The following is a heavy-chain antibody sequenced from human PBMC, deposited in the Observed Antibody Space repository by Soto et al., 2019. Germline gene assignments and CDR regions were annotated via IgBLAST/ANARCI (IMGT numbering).Heavy chain of an antibody. CDR2: MYYGGST. V-gene: IGHV4-39*01. CDR3: ARHQGYSGVGPF. D-gene: IGHD1-26*01. CDR1: GASISTNGYY. Sequence: QLLESGPGLVKPSETVSLTCTVSGASISTNGYYWGWIRQPPGKGLEWIGSMYYGGSTYYSPSLKSRVTMSVDTSKNQFSLKLSSVTAADTAVYYCARHQGYSGVGPFWGQGTMVIVSS. J-gene: IGHJ3*01.